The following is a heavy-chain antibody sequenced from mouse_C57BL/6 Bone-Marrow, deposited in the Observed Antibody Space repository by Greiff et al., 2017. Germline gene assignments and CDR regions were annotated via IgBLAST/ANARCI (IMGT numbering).Heavy chain of an antibody. CDR3: ASEEYGYVDV. Sequence: VQLQQSGAELVRPGTSVKVSCKASGYAFTNYLIEWVKQRPGQGLEWIGVINPGSGGTNNNEKFKGKATLTTDKSSSTAYLQLSSLTSEDSAVYFCASEEYGYVDVWGTGTTVTVSS. V-gene: IGHV1-54*01. CDR1: GYAFTNYL. CDR2: INPGSGGT. J-gene: IGHJ1*03.